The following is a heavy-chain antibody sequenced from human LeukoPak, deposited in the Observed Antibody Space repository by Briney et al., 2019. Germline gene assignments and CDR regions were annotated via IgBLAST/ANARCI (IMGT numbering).Heavy chain of an antibody. CDR2: IYYSGSA. V-gene: IGHV4-59*01. Sequence: SETLSLTCTVSGGSISSYYWSWIRQPPGKGLEWIGYIYYSGSANYNPSLKSRVTISVDTSKNQFSLKLTSVTAADTAVYYCARTSNGGYYYGMDVWGQGTTVSVSS. CDR3: ARTSNGGYYYGMDV. CDR1: GGSISSYY. D-gene: IGHD2-8*01. J-gene: IGHJ6*02.